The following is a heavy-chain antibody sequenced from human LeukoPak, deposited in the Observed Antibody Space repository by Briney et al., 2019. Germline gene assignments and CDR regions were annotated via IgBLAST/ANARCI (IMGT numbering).Heavy chain of an antibody. CDR3: ATHYDSSGYYYLFYFDY. J-gene: IGHJ4*02. CDR1: GGSISSGSFY. Sequence: SQTLSLTCTVSGGSISSGSFYWSWIRQHPGKGLEWIGYIYYSGSTYYNPSLKSRVTISVDTSKNQFSLRLSSVTAADTVVYYCATHYDSSGYYYLFYFDYWGQGTLVTVSS. V-gene: IGHV4-31*03. CDR2: IYYSGST. D-gene: IGHD3-22*01.